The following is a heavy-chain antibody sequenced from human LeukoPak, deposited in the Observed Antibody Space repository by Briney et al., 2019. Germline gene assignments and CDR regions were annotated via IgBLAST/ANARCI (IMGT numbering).Heavy chain of an antibody. Sequence: SETLSLTCTVSGGSISSYYWSWIRQPPGKGLEWIGRIYTSGSTNYDPSLKSRVTMSVDTSKNQFSLKLSSVTAADTAVYYCARDVGYCSSTSCWGDWFDPWGQGTLVTVSS. V-gene: IGHV4-4*07. CDR2: IYTSGST. CDR3: ARDVGYCSSTSCWGDWFDP. CDR1: GGSISSYY. D-gene: IGHD2-2*01. J-gene: IGHJ5*02.